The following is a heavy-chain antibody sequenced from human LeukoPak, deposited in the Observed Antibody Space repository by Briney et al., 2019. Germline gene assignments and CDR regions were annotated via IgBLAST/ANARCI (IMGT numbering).Heavy chain of an antibody. CDR1: GYTFTSYY. Sequence: ASVKVSCTASGYTFTSYYMHWVRQAPGQGLEWMGWISAYNGNTNYAQKLQGRVTMTTDTSTSTAYMELRSLRSDDTAVYYCARLGAEGWLRLRNHFDYWGQGTLVTVSS. V-gene: IGHV1-18*04. D-gene: IGHD5-12*01. J-gene: IGHJ4*02. CDR2: ISAYNGNT. CDR3: ARLGAEGWLRLRNHFDY.